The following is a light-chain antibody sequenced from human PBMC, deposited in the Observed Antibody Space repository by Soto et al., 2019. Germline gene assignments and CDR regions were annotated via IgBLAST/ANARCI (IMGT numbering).Light chain of an antibody. V-gene: IGLV2-14*01. CDR2: EVR. CDR1: SSDVGGYNY. CDR3: SSYTSSSTLV. Sequence: QSVLTQPASVSGSPGQSSTISCTGTSSDVGGYNYVSWYQQHPGKAPKLMIYEVRNRPSGVSNRFSGFKSGNTASLTISGLQAEDEADYYCSSYTSSSTLVFGGGTKLTVL. J-gene: IGLJ2*01.